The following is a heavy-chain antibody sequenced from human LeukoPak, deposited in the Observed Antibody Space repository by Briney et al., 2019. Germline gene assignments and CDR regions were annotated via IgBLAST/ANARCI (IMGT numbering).Heavy chain of an antibody. CDR3: VNVRCTNGVCYSDFQH. V-gene: IGHV3-23*01. Sequence: GGSLRLSCAASGFTFSSYAMSWVRQAPGKGLEWVSAISGSGGSTYYADSVKGRFTISRDNSKNTLYLQMNSLRAEDTAVYYCVNVRCTNGVCYSDFQHWGQGTLVTVSS. D-gene: IGHD2-8*01. J-gene: IGHJ1*01. CDR1: GFTFSSYA. CDR2: ISGSGGST.